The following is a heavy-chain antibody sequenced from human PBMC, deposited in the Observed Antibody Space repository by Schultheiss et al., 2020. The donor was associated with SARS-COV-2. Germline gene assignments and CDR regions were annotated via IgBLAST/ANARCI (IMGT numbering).Heavy chain of an antibody. CDR3: AKGSLTGYGYGDY. Sequence: GGSLRLSCAASGFTFSSYGMHWVRQAPGKGLEWVAVISYDGSNKYYADSVKGRFTISRDNSKNTLYLQMNSLRAEDTAVYYCAKGSLTGYGYGDYWGQGTLVTVSS. V-gene: IGHV3-30*18. J-gene: IGHJ4*02. CDR2: ISYDGSNK. D-gene: IGHD5-18*01. CDR1: GFTFSSYG.